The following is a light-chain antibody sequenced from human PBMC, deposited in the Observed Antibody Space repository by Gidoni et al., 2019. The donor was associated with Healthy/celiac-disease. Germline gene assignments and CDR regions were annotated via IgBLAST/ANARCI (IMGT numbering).Light chain of an antibody. CDR1: QSISSY. V-gene: IGKV1-39*01. CDR3: QQSYSTPLT. J-gene: IGKJ4*01. CDR2: AAS. Sequence: IQMTQSPSSLSASVGDRVTITCRASQSISSYLNWYQQKPGKAPKRLIYAASILQSGIPARFSGSGSGTDFTLTISSLQPEDFATYYCQQSYSTPLTFGGGTKVEIK.